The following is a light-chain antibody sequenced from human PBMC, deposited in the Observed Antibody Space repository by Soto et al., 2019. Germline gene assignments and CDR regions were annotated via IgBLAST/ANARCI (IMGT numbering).Light chain of an antibody. V-gene: IGKV3-11*01. CDR3: QQRYNWPIT. Sequence: EIVLTPSPATLSLSPAETATLSCRASQSVSGYIGWYQQKPGQAPRLLIYAASNRATGIPARFSGSGSGTDFTLTISSLEPEDFSVYYCQQRYNWPITFGQGTRLEIK. J-gene: IGKJ5*01. CDR2: AAS. CDR1: QSVSGY.